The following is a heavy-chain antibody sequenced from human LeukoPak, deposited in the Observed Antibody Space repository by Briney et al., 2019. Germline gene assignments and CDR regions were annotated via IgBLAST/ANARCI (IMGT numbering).Heavy chain of an antibody. V-gene: IGHV1-46*01. J-gene: IGHJ4*02. CDR3: ARDYYDSSGYYYVWDY. D-gene: IGHD3-22*01. CDR2: INPSGGST. Sequence: ASVKVSCKASGYTFTSYYMHWVRQAPGQGLEWMGIINPSGGSTSYAQKFQGRVTMTRDTSTSTVYMELSSLRSEDTAVYYCARDYYDSSGYYYVWDYWGQGTLVTVSS. CDR1: GYTFTSYY.